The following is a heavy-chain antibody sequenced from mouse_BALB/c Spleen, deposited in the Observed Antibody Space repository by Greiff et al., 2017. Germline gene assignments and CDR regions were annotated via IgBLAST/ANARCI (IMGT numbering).Heavy chain of an antibody. J-gene: IGHJ2*01. V-gene: IGHV1-7*01. Sequence: QVQLQQSGAELAKPGASVKMSCKASGYTFTSYWMHWVKQRPGQGLEWIGYINPSTGYTEYNQKFKDKATLTADKSSSTAYMQLSSLTSEDSAVYYCARWTTGTDYWGQGTTLTVSS. D-gene: IGHD4-1*01. CDR2: INPSTGYT. CDR3: ARWTTGTDY. CDR1: GYTFTSYW.